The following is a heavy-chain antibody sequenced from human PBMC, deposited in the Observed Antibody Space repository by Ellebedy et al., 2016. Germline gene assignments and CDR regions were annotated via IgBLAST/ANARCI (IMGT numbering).Heavy chain of an antibody. CDR3: ARLSDWVWFDP. CDR1: GYSFTSYW. CDR2: IYPGDSDT. V-gene: IGHV5-51*01. D-gene: IGHD2-21*01. J-gene: IGHJ5*02. Sequence: KVSXXGSGYSFTSYWIGWVRQMPGKGLEWMGIIYPGDSDTRYSPSFQGQVTISADKSISTAYLQWSSLKASDTAMYYCARLSDWVWFDPWGQGTLVAVSS.